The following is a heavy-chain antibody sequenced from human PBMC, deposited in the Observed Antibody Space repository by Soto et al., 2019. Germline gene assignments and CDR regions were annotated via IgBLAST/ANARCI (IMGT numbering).Heavy chain of an antibody. CDR1: GFTFSSYS. V-gene: IGHV3-21*01. J-gene: IGHJ4*02. Sequence: GGSLRLSCAASGFTFSSYSMNWVRQAPGKGLEWVSSISSSSSYIYYADSVKGRFTISRDNAKNSLYLQMNSLRAEDTAVYYCARDLSGASYSSSRLYFDYWGQGTLVTVSS. CDR3: ARDLSGASYSSSRLYFDY. CDR2: ISSSSSYI. D-gene: IGHD6-6*01.